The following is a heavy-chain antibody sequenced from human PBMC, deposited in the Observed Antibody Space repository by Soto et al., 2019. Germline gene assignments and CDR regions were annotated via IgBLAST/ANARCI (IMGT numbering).Heavy chain of an antibody. CDR1: GGTFSSYA. J-gene: IGHJ4*02. CDR3: ARSGFCNDDSSGYCPFDY. Sequence: QVQLVQSGAEVKKPGSSVKVSCEASGGTFSSYAISWVRQAPGQGLEWMGGIIPIFGTANYAQKFQGRVTITADESTSTAYMELSSLRSEDTAVYYCARSGFCNDDSSGYCPFDYCGQGTLVTVSS. CDR2: IIPIFGTA. V-gene: IGHV1-69*01. D-gene: IGHD3-22*01.